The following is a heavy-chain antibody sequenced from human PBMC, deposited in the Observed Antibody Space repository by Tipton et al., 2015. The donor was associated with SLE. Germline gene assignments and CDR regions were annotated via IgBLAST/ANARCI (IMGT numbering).Heavy chain of an antibody. J-gene: IGHJ6*03. V-gene: IGHV4-61*02. Sequence: TLSLTCTVSGGSMNSGNYYWTWIRQPAGKGLEWIGRVSTTGSTSSNPSLRGRVFISLDTSKNQFSLELSSVTAADTAIYYCARDQPGFWSGHYPGGYSNYHMDVWGKGTTVTVSS. CDR2: VSTTGST. CDR3: ARDQPGFWSGHYPGGYSNYHMDV. D-gene: IGHD3-3*01. CDR1: GGSMNSGNYY.